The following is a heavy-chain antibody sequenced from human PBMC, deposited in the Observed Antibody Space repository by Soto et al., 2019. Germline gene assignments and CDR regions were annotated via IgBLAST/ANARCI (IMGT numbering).Heavy chain of an antibody. V-gene: IGHV3-48*02. J-gene: IGHJ4*02. CDR1: GFTFSSFS. Sequence: VQLVESGGGLVQPGRSLRLSCAASGFTFSSFSMNWVRQAPGGGLEWLSYISSASSVTYYADSVKGRFNISRDNAKNSLYLQMDSLRDEVTAVYYCAREEGSTWSFDYWGQGTLVTVSS. CDR3: AREEGSTWSFDY. D-gene: IGHD2-8*02. CDR2: ISSASSVT.